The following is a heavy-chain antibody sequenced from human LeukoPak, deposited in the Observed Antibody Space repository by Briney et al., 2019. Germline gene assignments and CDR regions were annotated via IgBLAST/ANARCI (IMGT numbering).Heavy chain of an antibody. J-gene: IGHJ6*02. Sequence: PGGSLRLSCAASGFTFSSYGMHWVRQAPGKGLEWVAVIWYDGSNKYYADSVKGRFTISRDNSKNTLYLQMNSLRAEDTAVYYCARDLYSSGWYGAPYYYYGMDVWGQGTTVTVSS. V-gene: IGHV3-33*01. CDR2: IWYDGSNK. D-gene: IGHD6-19*01. CDR3: ARDLYSSGWYGAPYYYYGMDV. CDR1: GFTFSSYG.